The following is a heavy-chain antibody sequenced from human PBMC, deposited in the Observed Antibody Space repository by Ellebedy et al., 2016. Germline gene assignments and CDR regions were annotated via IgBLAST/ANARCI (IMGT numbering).Heavy chain of an antibody. J-gene: IGHJ6*02. Sequence: ASVKVSCKASGGTFSSYAISWVRQAPGQGLEWMGGLIPILGIPNYAQKFQDRVTITRDTSASTAYMELSSLRSEDTAVYYCARVSAPGTGAAPYNGMDVWGQGTTVTVSS. CDR2: LIPILGIP. V-gene: IGHV1-69*10. CDR1: GGTFSSYA. CDR3: ARVSAPGTGAAPYNGMDV. D-gene: IGHD6-13*01.